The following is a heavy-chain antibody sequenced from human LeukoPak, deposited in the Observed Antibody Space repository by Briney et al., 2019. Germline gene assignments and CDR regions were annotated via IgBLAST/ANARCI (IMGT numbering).Heavy chain of an antibody. D-gene: IGHD5-24*01. CDR1: GFTFSSYA. V-gene: IGHV3-30-3*01. CDR3: AREGGDGYNYFDY. Sequence: GRCLRLSCAASGFTFSSYAMHWVRRAPGKGLEWVAVISYDGSNKYYADSVKGRFTISRDNSKNTLYLQMNSLRAEDTAVYYCAREGGDGYNYFDYWGQGTLVTVSS. CDR2: ISYDGSNK. J-gene: IGHJ4*02.